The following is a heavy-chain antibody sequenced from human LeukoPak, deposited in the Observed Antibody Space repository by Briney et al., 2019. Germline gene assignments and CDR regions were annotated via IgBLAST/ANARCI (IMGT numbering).Heavy chain of an antibody. V-gene: IGHV3-74*01. D-gene: IGHD3-22*01. Sequence: GGSLRLSCAASGFTFSSYWMHWVRQAPGKGLVWASRINSDGSSTSYADSVKGRFTISRDNAKNTLYLQMNSLRAEDTAVYYCARDGRRYYYDSSGSDYWGQGTLVTVSS. CDR1: GFTFSSYW. CDR2: INSDGSST. J-gene: IGHJ4*02. CDR3: ARDGRRYYYDSSGSDY.